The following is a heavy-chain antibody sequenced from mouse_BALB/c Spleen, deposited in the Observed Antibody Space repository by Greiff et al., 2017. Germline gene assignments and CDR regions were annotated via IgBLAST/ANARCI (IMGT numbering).Heavy chain of an antibody. CDR2: IRLKSDNYAT. CDR3: TICSSYFAY. CDR1: GFTFSSYW. V-gene: IGHV6-6*02. Sequence: EVQGVESGGGLVQPGGSMKLSCVASGFTFSSYWMSWVRQSPEKGLEWVAEIRLKSDNYATHYAESVKGKFTISRDDSKSRLYLQMNSLRAEDTGIYYCTICSSYFAYWGQGTLVTVSA. J-gene: IGHJ3*01. D-gene: IGHD1-1*01.